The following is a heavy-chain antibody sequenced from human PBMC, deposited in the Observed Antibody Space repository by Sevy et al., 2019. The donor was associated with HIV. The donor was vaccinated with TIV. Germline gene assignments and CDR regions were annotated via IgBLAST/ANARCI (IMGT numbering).Heavy chain of an antibody. Sequence: GGSLRLSCAASGFTFSSYGMHWVRQAPGEGLEWVAVISYDGSNKYYADSVKGRFTISRDNSKNTLYLQMNSLRAEDTAVYYCAVFSDYDSSGYYYRLNFDYWGQGTLVTVSS. V-gene: IGHV3-30*03. J-gene: IGHJ4*02. CDR3: AVFSDYDSSGYYYRLNFDY. CDR2: ISYDGSNK. D-gene: IGHD3-22*01. CDR1: GFTFSSYG.